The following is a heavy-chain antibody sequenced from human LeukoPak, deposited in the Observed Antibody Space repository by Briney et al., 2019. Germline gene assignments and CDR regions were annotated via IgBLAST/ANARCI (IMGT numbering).Heavy chain of an antibody. CDR3: TTEDIVVVPAAFEPL. J-gene: IGHJ4*02. D-gene: IGHD2-2*01. CDR2: IKSKTDGGTT. CDR1: GFTFSNAW. Sequence: GRSLRLSCAASGFTFSNAWMSWVRQAPGKGLEWVGRIKSKTDGGTTDYAAPVKGRFTISRDDSKNTLYLQMNSLKTEDAAVYYCTTEDIVVVPAAFEPLWGQGTLVTVSS. V-gene: IGHV3-15*01.